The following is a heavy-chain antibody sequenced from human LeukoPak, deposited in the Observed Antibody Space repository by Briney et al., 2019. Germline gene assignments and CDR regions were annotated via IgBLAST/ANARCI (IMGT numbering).Heavy chain of an antibody. Sequence: GGSLRLSCAASGFTFSSYWMSWVRQAPGKGLEWVANIKQDGSEKYYVDSVKGRFTISRDNAKNSLYLQMNSLRAEDTAVYYCASARGSNYGSLGDWGQGTLVTVSS. CDR1: GFTFSSYW. J-gene: IGHJ4*02. CDR3: ASARGSNYGSLGD. V-gene: IGHV3-7*05. CDR2: IKQDGSEK. D-gene: IGHD5-18*01.